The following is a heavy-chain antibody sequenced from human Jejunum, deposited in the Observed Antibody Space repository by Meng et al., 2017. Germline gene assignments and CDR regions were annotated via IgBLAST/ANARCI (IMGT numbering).Heavy chain of an antibody. CDR2: IHHSGTT. Sequence: GAGLLRPLDPLSLPCAVYVGSLSGYYWSWIRQAPEKGLEYIGDIHHSGTTTYMPSLRSRLTISLDTSKNQFSLNLNSVTAADTAIYYCVRRRSGASSLFDLWGPGTLVTVSS. J-gene: IGHJ5*02. CDR1: VGSLSGYY. CDR3: VRRRSGASSLFDL. D-gene: IGHD2-15*01. V-gene: IGHV4-34*01.